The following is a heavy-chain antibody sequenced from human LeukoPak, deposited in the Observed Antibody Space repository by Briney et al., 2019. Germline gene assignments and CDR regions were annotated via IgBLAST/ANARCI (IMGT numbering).Heavy chain of an antibody. CDR3: AIESSGGWYFDY. CDR1: GFTFSSNV. V-gene: IGHV3-23*01. J-gene: IGHJ4*02. CDR2: IPASGGST. Sequence: PGGSLRLSCAASGFTFSSNVMIWVRQAPGKGLEWVSSIPASGGSTYYADSVKGRFTISRDNSKNSLYLQMNSLRAEDTAVYYCAIESSGGWYFDYRGQGTLVTVSS. D-gene: IGHD6-19*01.